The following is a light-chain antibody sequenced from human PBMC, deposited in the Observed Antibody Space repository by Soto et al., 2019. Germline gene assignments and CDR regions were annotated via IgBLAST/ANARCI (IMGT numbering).Light chain of an antibody. Sequence: DIQMTQSPSTLSASIGDSVTLTCRASQIIARWLAWYQQKPGKAPNLVIYDATKLQSGVPSRFSATASGAECTLTISGLQAEDFATYYCLQYNTFPHSFGQGTRLEI. CDR3: LQYNTFPHS. CDR1: QIIARW. J-gene: IGKJ2*03. CDR2: DAT. V-gene: IGKV1-5*01.